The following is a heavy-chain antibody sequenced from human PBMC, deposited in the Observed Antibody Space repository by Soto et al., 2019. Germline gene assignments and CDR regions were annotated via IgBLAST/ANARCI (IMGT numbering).Heavy chain of an antibody. CDR3: ARMQSGLSYEYYGMDV. CDR2: IYPRDSDT. D-gene: IGHD3-16*02. V-gene: IGHV5-51*01. CDR1: GYSFSNYS. Sequence: PGESLKLSCKGSGYSFSNYSIGWVRQMPGKGLEWMGIIYPRDSDTRYSPSFQGQVTISADKSISTAYLQWSSLKASDTAMYYCARMQSGLSYEYYGMDVWGQGTSV. J-gene: IGHJ6*02.